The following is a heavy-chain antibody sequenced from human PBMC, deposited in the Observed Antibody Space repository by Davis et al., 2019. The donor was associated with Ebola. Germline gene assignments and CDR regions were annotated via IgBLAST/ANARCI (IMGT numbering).Heavy chain of an antibody. V-gene: IGHV1-2*02. CDR1: GYTFTGYY. J-gene: IGHJ4*02. Sequence: ASVKVSCKASGYTFTGYYMHWVRQAPGQGLEWMGWINPNSGGTNYAQKFQGRVTITRDTSISTAYMELSSLRSEDTAVYYCARGGYYYGSGSYGDWGQGTLVTVSS. CDR3: ARGGYYYGSGSYGD. D-gene: IGHD3-10*01. CDR2: INPNSGGT.